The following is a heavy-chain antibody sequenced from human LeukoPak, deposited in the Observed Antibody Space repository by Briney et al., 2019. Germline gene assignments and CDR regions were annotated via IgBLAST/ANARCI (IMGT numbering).Heavy chain of an antibody. Sequence: SVKVSCKASVGTFSSYAISWVRQAPGQGLEGMGRIIPILGIANYAQKFQGRGTITADKSTSTAYMALRSPRSEDTAVYYCARDGNYYDSSGYYRPFPYYYYYGMDVWGQGTTVTVSS. J-gene: IGHJ6*02. V-gene: IGHV1-69*10. CDR1: VGTFSSYA. D-gene: IGHD3-22*01. CDR2: IIPILGIA. CDR3: ARDGNYYDSSGYYRPFPYYYYYGMDV.